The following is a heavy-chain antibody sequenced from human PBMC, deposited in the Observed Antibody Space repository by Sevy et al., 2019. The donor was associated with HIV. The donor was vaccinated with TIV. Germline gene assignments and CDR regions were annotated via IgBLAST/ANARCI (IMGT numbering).Heavy chain of an antibody. CDR1: DYTFSTQG. D-gene: IGHD3-22*01. CDR3: ARDGAPGYYYEAIGVKRDYYFDY. V-gene: IGHV1-18*01. CDR2: ISAYNGNT. Sequence: ASVKVSCKASDYTFSTQGFNWVRQAPGQGLEWMGWISAYNGNTKYAQKFQGRVTMTTDTSTRTAYMELRSLTSDDTAMNYWARDGAPGYYYEAIGVKRDYYFDYWGQGTLVTVSS. J-gene: IGHJ4*02.